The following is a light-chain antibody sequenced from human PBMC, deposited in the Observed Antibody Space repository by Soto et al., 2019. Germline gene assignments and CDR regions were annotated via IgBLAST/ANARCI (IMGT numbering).Light chain of an antibody. CDR3: QKFNTAPLT. J-gene: IGKJ5*01. Sequence: DIQMTQSPSSLSASVGDRVTITCRASQDISVYLAWYQQKPGKVPKLLIYSASTLQSGDPSRFSGSGSGTDFTLTISRLQPEDVATYFCQKFNTAPLTFGQGTRLEIK. CDR2: SAS. CDR1: QDISVY. V-gene: IGKV1-27*01.